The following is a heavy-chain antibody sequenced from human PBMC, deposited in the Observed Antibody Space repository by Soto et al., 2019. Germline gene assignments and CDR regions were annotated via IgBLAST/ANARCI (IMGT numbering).Heavy chain of an antibody. J-gene: IGHJ4*02. Sequence: QVQLVESGGGVVQPGRSLRLSCAASGFTFSSYGMHWVRQAPGKGLEWVALISYDGSNEYYADSVKGRFTISRDNSKNTLYLQMNGLRAEDTAVFYCAKSLTTGVADADYWGQGTLDTVSS. CDR2: ISYDGSNE. CDR3: AKSLTTGVADADY. D-gene: IGHD4-4*01. V-gene: IGHV3-30*18. CDR1: GFTFSSYG.